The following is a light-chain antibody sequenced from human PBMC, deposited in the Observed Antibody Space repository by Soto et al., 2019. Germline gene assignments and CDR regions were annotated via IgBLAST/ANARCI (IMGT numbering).Light chain of an antibody. V-gene: IGKV1-33*01. J-gene: IGKJ4*01. CDR1: HDVSRN. Sequence: DIQMTQSPSSLSASVGDRVTIACQSSHDVSRNLNWFQQKPGEAPKLLIYDASNLERGVASRFSASGSGTDFTFTISSLQPEDVATYYCQQYNSMLSFGGGT. CDR2: DAS. CDR3: QQYNSMLS.